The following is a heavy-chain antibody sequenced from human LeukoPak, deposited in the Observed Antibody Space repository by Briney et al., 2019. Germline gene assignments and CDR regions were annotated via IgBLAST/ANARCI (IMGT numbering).Heavy chain of an antibody. CDR2: IYHSGST. Sequence: PSETLSLTCAVYGGSFSGYYWSWIRQPPGKGLEWIGYIYHSGSTYYNPSLKSRVTISVDRSKNQFSLKLSSVTAADTAVYYCARPDRRYCSSTSCYPSRGHFDYWGQGTLVTVSS. J-gene: IGHJ4*02. CDR3: ARPDRRYCSSTSCYPSRGHFDY. CDR1: GGSFSGYY. D-gene: IGHD2-2*01. V-gene: IGHV4-34*01.